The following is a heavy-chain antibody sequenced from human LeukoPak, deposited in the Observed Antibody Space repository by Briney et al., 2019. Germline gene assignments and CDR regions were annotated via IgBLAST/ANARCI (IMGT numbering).Heavy chain of an antibody. CDR3: ARHGSGWRFDY. D-gene: IGHD6-19*01. CDR1: GGSISNSY. Sequence: SETLSLTCTVSGGSISNSYWSWIRQPPGKGLEWIGFVYYSGTTNYNPSLKSRVTISVDTSKYQSSLKLSSVTAADTAVYYCARHGSGWRFDYWGQGTLVTVSS. V-gene: IGHV4-59*08. J-gene: IGHJ4*02. CDR2: VYYSGTT.